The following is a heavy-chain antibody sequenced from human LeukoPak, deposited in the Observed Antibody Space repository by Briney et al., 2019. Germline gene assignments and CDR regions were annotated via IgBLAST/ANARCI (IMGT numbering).Heavy chain of an antibody. CDR3: TREEYSSFWSTAGAFDI. Sequence: GGSLRLSCAPSGFTFSSYNLHWVRQAPGKGLKWVAVISKDGGVKYYADSVKGRFTISRDNSKNTFYLQMNSLIIEDTAVYYCTREEYSSFWSTAGAFDIWGQGTMVTVSS. V-gene: IGHV3-30*03. J-gene: IGHJ3*02. D-gene: IGHD6-19*01. CDR1: GFTFSSYN. CDR2: ISKDGGVK.